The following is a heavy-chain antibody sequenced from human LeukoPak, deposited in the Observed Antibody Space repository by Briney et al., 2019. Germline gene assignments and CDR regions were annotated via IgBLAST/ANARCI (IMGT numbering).Heavy chain of an antibody. V-gene: IGHV3-7*03. CDR2: IKQDGSEE. D-gene: IGHD6-19*01. J-gene: IGHJ4*02. CDR1: GFTFKNYR. CDR3: ARGRQWLTKGYFDY. Sequence: GRSLRLSRAVSGFTFKNYRMNWVRQAPGKGLEWVANIKQDGSEEYYVDSVKGRFTISRDNAKNSLYLQMNSLRAEDTAVYYCARGRQWLTKGYFDYWGQGTLVTVSS.